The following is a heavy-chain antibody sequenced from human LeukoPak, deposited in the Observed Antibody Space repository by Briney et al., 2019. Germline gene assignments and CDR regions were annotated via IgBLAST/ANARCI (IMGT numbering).Heavy chain of an antibody. CDR1: GFTFSSYE. Sequence: GGSLRLSCAASGFTFSSYEMNWVRQAPGKGLEWVSYISSSGSTIYYADSVKGRFTISRDNAKNSLYLQMNSLRAEDTAVYYCARGSYNWNDGYFDYWGQGTLVTVSS. V-gene: IGHV3-48*03. J-gene: IGHJ4*02. CDR2: ISSSGSTI. D-gene: IGHD1-1*01. CDR3: ARGSYNWNDGYFDY.